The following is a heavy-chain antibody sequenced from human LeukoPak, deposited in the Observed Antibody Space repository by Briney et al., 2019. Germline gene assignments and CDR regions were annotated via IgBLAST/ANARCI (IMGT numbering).Heavy chain of an antibody. Sequence: SVKVSCTASGGTFTSYAISWVRQAPGQGLEWMGGIIPIFGTANYAQKFQGRVTITADESTSTAYMELSSLRSEDTAVYYCARYYGLYYYYGMDVWGQGTTVTVSS. V-gene: IGHV1-69*01. CDR2: IIPIFGTA. J-gene: IGHJ6*02. CDR1: GGTFTSYA. D-gene: IGHD3-10*01. CDR3: ARYYGLYYYYGMDV.